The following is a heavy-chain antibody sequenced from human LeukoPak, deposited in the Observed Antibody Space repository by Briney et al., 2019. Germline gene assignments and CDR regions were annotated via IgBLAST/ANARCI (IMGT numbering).Heavy chain of an antibody. D-gene: IGHD3-22*01. CDR3: ARAGESDSSGYYYGFVDY. Sequence: PTETLSPTCTVSGGSISSYYWSWIRQPPGKGLEWIGYIYYSGSTNYNPSLKSRVTISVDTSKNQFSLKLSSVTAADTAVYYCARAGESDSSGYYYGFVDYWGQGTLVTVSS. CDR2: IYYSGST. J-gene: IGHJ4*02. CDR1: GGSISSYY. V-gene: IGHV4-59*01.